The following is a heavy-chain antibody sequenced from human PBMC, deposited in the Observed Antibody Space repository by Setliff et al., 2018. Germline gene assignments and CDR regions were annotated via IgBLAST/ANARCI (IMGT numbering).Heavy chain of an antibody. CDR3: ARPLPTGYYDSSGYFDY. Sequence: ASVKVSCKASGYTFTSYGISWVRQAPGQGLEWMGWISAYDGNTNYAQKLQGRVTMTTDTSTSTAYMELRSLRSDDTAVYYCARPLPTGYYDSSGYFDYWGQGTLVTVSS. D-gene: IGHD3-22*01. CDR1: GYTFTSYG. V-gene: IGHV1-18*01. CDR2: ISAYDGNT. J-gene: IGHJ4*02.